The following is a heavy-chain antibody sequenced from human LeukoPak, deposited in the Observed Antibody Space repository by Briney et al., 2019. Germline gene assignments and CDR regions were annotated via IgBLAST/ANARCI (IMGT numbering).Heavy chain of an antibody. CDR1: GGSISSYY. Sequence: SETLSLTCTISGGSISSYYWSWIRQPPGKGLEYIGYIYYSGYTNYNPSLKSRVTISVDTSKNQFSLKLSSVTAADTAVYYCARDTYYYGSGSYRLDYWGQGTLVTVSS. D-gene: IGHD3-10*01. CDR2: IYYSGYT. CDR3: ARDTYYYGSGSYRLDY. V-gene: IGHV4-59*01. J-gene: IGHJ4*02.